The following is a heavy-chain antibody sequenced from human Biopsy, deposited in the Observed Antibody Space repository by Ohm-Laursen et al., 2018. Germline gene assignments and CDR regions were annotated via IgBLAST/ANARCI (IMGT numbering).Heavy chain of an antibody. D-gene: IGHD6-13*01. J-gene: IGHJ6*02. CDR3: AKDRYPSSWHYYYGMDV. CDR1: GFPFSNYA. V-gene: IGHV3-9*01. CDR2: ISWDSGRI. Sequence: SLRLSCAASGFPFSNYAMTWVRQAPGKGLEWVSCISWDSGRIDYADSVKGRFTISRDNAKNSLYLQMNSLRSEDTALYYCAKDRYPSSWHYYYGMDVWGQGTTVTVSS.